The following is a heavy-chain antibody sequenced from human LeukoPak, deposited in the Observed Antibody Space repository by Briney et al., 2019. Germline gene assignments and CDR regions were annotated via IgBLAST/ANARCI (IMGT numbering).Heavy chain of an antibody. CDR3: AKDGYSSGWYGY. J-gene: IGHJ4*02. Sequence: GGSLRLSCAASGFTFSSYAMSWVRQAPGKGLEWVSAISGSGGSTYYADSVKGRFTISRDNSKNTLYLQMNSLRAEDTAVNYCAKDGYSSGWYGYWGQGTLVTVSS. D-gene: IGHD6-19*01. CDR2: ISGSGGST. V-gene: IGHV3-23*01. CDR1: GFTFSSYA.